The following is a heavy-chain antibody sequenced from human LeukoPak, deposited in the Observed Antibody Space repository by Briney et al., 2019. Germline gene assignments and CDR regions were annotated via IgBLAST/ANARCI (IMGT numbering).Heavy chain of an antibody. CDR2: ISSSGNTI. Sequence: GGSLRLSCAASGFTFSSYEMNWVRQAPGKGLEWVSYISSSGNTIYYADSVKGRFTISRDNAKNSLYLQMNSLRAEDTAIYYCARDIRWEPGPWGQGTLVTVSP. V-gene: IGHV3-48*03. J-gene: IGHJ5*02. D-gene: IGHD1-26*01. CDR1: GFTFSSYE. CDR3: ARDIRWEPGP.